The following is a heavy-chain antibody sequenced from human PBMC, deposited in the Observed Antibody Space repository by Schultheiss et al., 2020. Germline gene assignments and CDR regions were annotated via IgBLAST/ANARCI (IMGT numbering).Heavy chain of an antibody. V-gene: IGHV3-23*01. CDR3: ARVLFIMVRGVFS. CDR1: GFTFSSYA. D-gene: IGHD3-10*01. Sequence: GGSLRLSCAASGFTFSSYAMSWARQAPGKGLEWVSAISGSGGSTYYADSVKGRFTISRDNSKNTLYLQMNSLRDEDTAVYYCARVLFIMVRGVFSWGQGTLVTVSS. J-gene: IGHJ4*02. CDR2: ISGSGGST.